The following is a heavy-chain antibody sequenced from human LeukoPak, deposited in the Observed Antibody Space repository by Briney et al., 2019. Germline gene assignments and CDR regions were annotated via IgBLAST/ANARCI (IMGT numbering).Heavy chain of an antibody. J-gene: IGHJ4*02. V-gene: IGHV3-11*01. CDR1: GFTFNDYY. CDR3: ARGRGYSYAD. D-gene: IGHD5-18*01. Sequence: GGSLRLSCAASGFTFNDYYMSWIRQAPGKGLEWVSYISSSGTNIHYADSVKGRFIISRDNAKNSLDLQMNSLRAEDTAVYYCARGRGYSYADWGQATLVTVSS. CDR2: ISSSGTNI.